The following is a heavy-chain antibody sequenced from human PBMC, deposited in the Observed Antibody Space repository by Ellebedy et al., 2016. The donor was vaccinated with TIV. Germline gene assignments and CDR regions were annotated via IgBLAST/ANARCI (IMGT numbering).Heavy chain of an antibody. V-gene: IGHV2-70*13. J-gene: IGHJ4*01. D-gene: IGHD3-16*01. Sequence: SGPTLVKPTQTLTLTCTFSGFSLSTSGVSVSWIRQPPGKALEWLALLDWNDDKIYTTSLKTRLTISKDTSKNQVVLTMTNVDPMDTATYYCSRIWGASPPVWGHGTLVTVSS. CDR2: LDWNDDK. CDR3: SRIWGASPPV. CDR1: GFSLSTSGVS.